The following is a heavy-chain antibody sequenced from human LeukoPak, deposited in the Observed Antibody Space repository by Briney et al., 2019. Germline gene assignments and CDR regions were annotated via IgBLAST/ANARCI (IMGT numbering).Heavy chain of an antibody. J-gene: IGHJ5*02. CDR1: GYSISTVYY. CDR3: ARHVWPAAEFNWFDP. D-gene: IGHD2-2*01. V-gene: IGHV4-38-2*01. CDR2: IYHSGST. Sequence: SETLSLTCAVSGYSISTVYYWGWIRQPPGKGLEWIGSIYHSGSTYYNPSLKSRVTISVDTSKNQFSLKLSSVTAADTAVYYCARHVWPAAEFNWFDPWGQGTLVTVS.